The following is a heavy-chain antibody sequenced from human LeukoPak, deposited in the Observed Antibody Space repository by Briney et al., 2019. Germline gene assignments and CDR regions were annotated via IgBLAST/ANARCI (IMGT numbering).Heavy chain of an antibody. CDR2: ISYSGST. J-gene: IGHJ4*02. CDR3: ARRNGGEIDY. D-gene: IGHD2-21*01. V-gene: IGHV4-59*01. Sequence: SETLSLTCTVSGGSITNYYWSWIRQPPGKGLEWIGYISYSGSTNYNPSLKSRVTMSVDTSKNQFSLKLSSVTAADTAVYYFARRNGGEIDYWGQGTLVTVSS. CDR1: GGSITNYY.